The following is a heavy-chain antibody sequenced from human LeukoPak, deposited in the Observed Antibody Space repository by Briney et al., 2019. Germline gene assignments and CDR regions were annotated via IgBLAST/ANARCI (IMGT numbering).Heavy chain of an antibody. CDR1: GGSISSYY. J-gene: IGHJ4*02. CDR3: ARHAHYYDSSGYYTLDY. D-gene: IGHD3-22*01. Sequence: SETLSLTCTVSGGSISSYYWSWIRQPPGKGLEWIGYVYYSGSTNYNPSLKSRVTISVDTSKNQFSLNLSPVTAADTAVYYCARHAHYYDSSGYYTLDYWGQGTLVTVSS. CDR2: VYYSGST. V-gene: IGHV4-59*08.